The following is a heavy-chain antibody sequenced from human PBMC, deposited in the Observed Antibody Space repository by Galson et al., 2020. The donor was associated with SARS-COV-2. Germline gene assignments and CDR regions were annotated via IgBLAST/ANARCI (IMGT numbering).Heavy chain of an antibody. CDR2: ISSGSSYI. V-gene: IGHV3-21*01. D-gene: IGHD2-2*01. CDR3: ARDPKYCDGTNCGGH. J-gene: IGHJ4*02. Sequence: TGGSLRLSCAASGFTFSSYNMNWVRQAPGKGLEWVSYISSGSSYIYYADSVKGRFTISRDNAKNSLYLQMTSLRVEDTAIYYCARDPKYCDGTNCGGHWGQGTLVTVSS. CDR1: GFTFSSYN.